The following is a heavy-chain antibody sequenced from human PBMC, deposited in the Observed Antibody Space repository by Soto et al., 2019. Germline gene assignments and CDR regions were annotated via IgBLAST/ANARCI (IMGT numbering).Heavy chain of an antibody. Sequence: GGSLRLSCAASGFTFDDYAMHWVRQAPGKGLEWVSGISWNSGSIGYADSVKGRFTISRDNAKNSLYLQMNSLRAEDTALYYCAKDRGYSSSNAGLDYWGQGTLVTVSS. CDR3: AKDRGYSSSNAGLDY. J-gene: IGHJ4*02. D-gene: IGHD6-13*01. CDR1: GFTFDDYA. V-gene: IGHV3-9*01. CDR2: ISWNSGSI.